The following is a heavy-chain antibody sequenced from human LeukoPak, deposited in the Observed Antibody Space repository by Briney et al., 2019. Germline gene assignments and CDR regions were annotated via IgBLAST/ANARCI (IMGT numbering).Heavy chain of an antibody. CDR3: ARRVSMVRGVIIRIRTFDI. D-gene: IGHD3-10*01. Sequence: SETLSLTCTVSGGSISSYYWNWIRQPPGKGLEWIGYIYYSGSTNYNPSLKSRVTISVDSSKNQFFLKLSSVTAADTAVYYCARRVSMVRGVIIRIRTFDIWGQGTMVTVSS. CDR2: IYYSGST. J-gene: IGHJ3*02. CDR1: GGSISSYY. V-gene: IGHV4-59*08.